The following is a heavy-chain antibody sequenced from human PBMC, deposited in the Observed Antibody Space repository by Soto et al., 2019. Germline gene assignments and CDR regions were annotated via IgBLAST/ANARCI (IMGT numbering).Heavy chain of an antibody. D-gene: IGHD6-13*01. CDR3: ARGNVAAAVVY. Sequence: QVQLQQWGTGLLKPSETLSLTCAVYGGSLSGHYWSWIRQSPGKGLEWIGEIYHSGTTNYNPSLKSRVTISVDTSKNQFSLRLFSVTAADTAIYYCARGNVAAAVVYWGQGTLVTVSS. V-gene: IGHV4-34*01. J-gene: IGHJ4*02. CDR2: IYHSGTT. CDR1: GGSLSGHY.